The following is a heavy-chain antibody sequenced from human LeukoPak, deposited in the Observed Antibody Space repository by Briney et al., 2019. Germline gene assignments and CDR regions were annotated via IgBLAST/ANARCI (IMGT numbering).Heavy chain of an antibody. CDR1: GYKFTNYV. CDR3: AREVAI. CDR2: INTANGNT. Sequence: GASVKVSCKASGYKFTNYVMHWVRQTPGQGLEWMGWINTANGNTNCSQKFQGRVTITRDTPATTVYMELTSLRSEDTAVYYCAREVAIWGQGTLVTVSS. V-gene: IGHV1-3*04. J-gene: IGHJ4*02.